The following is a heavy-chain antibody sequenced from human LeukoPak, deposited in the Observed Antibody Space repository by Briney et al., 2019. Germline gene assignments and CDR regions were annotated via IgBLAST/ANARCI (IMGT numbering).Heavy chain of an antibody. D-gene: IGHD2-8*02. Sequence: PGGSLRLSCAASGFTFSSYAMHWVRQAPGKGLEWVAVISYDGSNKYYADSVKGRITISRDNSKNTLYLQMNSLRAEDTAIYYCVRDARYCPDVWGQGTTVTVSS. CDR1: GFTFSSYA. CDR3: VRDARYCPDV. CDR2: ISYDGSNK. J-gene: IGHJ6*02. V-gene: IGHV3-30*14.